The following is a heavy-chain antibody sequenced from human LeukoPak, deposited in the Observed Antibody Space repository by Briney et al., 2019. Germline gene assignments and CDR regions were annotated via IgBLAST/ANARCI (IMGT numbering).Heavy chain of an antibody. CDR1: GYTFTSYG. CDR2: ISAYNGNT. CDR3: ARADYYDSSGYALL. Sequence: ASVKVSCKASGYTFTSYGISWVRQAPGQGLEWMGWISAYNGNTNYAQKLQGRVTMTTDTSTSTAYMELRSLRSDDTAVYYCARADYYDSSGYALLWGQGTLVTVSS. J-gene: IGHJ4*02. D-gene: IGHD3-22*01. V-gene: IGHV1-18*01.